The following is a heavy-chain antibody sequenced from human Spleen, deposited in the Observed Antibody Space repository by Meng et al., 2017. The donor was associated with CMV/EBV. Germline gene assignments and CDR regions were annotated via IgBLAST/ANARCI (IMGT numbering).Heavy chain of an antibody. D-gene: IGHD4-17*01. V-gene: IGHV1-2*02. CDR1: GYNFTGYY. CDR3: TRHGDYLDV. CDR2: INPNSGGT. Sequence: ASVKVSCKASGYNFTGYYMHWVRQAPGQGLEWMGWINPNSGGTNYAQKFQGRVTLTGDTSITTAYMELSRLTSDDTAVYYCTRHGDYLDVWGQGTAVTVSS. J-gene: IGHJ6*02.